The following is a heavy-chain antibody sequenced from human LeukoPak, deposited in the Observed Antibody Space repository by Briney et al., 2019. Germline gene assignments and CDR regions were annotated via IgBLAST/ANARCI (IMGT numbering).Heavy chain of an antibody. CDR1: GFSVSSNY. CDR3: AREPETGYDIFDI. Sequence: GGSLSLSCAGSGFSVSSNYMSWLRQPPGKGLEWVSVFYSGGSTNYADSLKGRFTISRDNSKNTLSLQMNTLSAEDTAVYYCAREPETGYDIFDIWGQGTMVTVSS. CDR2: FYSGGST. J-gene: IGHJ3*02. V-gene: IGHV3-66*01. D-gene: IGHD3-9*01.